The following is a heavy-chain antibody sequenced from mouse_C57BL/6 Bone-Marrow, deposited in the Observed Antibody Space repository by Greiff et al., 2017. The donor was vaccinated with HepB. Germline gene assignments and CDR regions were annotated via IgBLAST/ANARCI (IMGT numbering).Heavy chain of an antibody. D-gene: IGHD4-1*01. CDR1: GFSLTSYA. V-gene: IGHV2-9-1*01. CDR2: IWTGGGT. J-gene: IGHJ4*01. CDR3: ARNWDGYAMDY. Sequence: QVQLQQSGPGLVAPSQSLSITCTVSGFSLTSYAISWVRQPPGKGLEWLGVIWTGGGTNYNSALKSRLSISKDNSQSQVFLKRNSLQTDDTDMYYCARNWDGYAMDYWGQGTSVTVSS.